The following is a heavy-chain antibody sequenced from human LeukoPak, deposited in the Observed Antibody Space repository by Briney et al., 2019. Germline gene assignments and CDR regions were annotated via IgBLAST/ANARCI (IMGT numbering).Heavy chain of an antibody. Sequence: GGSLRLSCAGSGFALKSYSLTWVRQAPGKVLEWVSSISSTSAYIHYADSVKGRFTISRDNVDNVVYLEMNSLGAEDTATYYCARVAVSGPTGWFDSWGQGTLVIVSS. CDR2: ISSTSAYI. V-gene: IGHV3-21*01. CDR3: ARVAVSGPTGWFDS. D-gene: IGHD2-8*02. J-gene: IGHJ5*01. CDR1: GFALKSYS.